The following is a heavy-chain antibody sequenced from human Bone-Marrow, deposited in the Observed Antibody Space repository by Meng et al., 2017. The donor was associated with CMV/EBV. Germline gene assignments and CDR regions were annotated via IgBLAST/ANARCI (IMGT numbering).Heavy chain of an antibody. J-gene: IGHJ6*02. Sequence: GGSLRLSCATSGFTFTYYAMHWVRQAPGKGLEWVAIIWYDASNKYYADSVKGRFTISRDNSKNTLYLQMNSLRAEDTAVYFCAKPRSSSWMDYSMDVWGQGTTVTVSS. CDR3: AKPRSSSWMDYSMDV. CDR1: GFTFTYYA. D-gene: IGHD6-6*01. CDR2: IWYDASNK. V-gene: IGHV3-33*06.